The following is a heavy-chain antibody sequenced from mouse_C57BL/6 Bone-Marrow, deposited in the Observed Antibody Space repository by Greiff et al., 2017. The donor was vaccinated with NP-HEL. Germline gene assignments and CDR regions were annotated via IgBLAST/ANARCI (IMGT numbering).Heavy chain of an antibody. CDR1: GYTFTSYW. CDR3: ARVEQLRPLYAMDY. J-gene: IGHJ4*01. CDR2: IDPSDSYT. D-gene: IGHD3-2*02. Sequence: QVQLKQPGAELVMPGASVKLSCKASGYTFTSYWMHWVKQRPGQGLEWIGEIDPSDSYTNYNQKFKGKSTLTVDKSSSTAYMQLSSLTSEDSAVYYCARVEQLRPLYAMDYWGQGTSVTVSS. V-gene: IGHV1-69*01.